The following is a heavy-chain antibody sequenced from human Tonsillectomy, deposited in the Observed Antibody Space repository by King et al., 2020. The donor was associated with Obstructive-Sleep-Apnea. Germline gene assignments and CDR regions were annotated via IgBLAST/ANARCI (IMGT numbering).Heavy chain of an antibody. D-gene: IGHD6-13*01. CDR2: INPNDGGA. Sequence: QLVQSGAEVKKPGASVNVSCKASGYTFTGYYIHWVRQAPGQGLEWMGWINPNDGGADYAQKFQGRVSMTRDTSIGTAYMELGRLRSDDTAVYYCATDAAAELHRRSNYFDYWGQGTLVTVSS. CDR3: ATDAAAELHRRSNYFDY. CDR1: GYTFTGYY. J-gene: IGHJ4*02. V-gene: IGHV1-2*02.